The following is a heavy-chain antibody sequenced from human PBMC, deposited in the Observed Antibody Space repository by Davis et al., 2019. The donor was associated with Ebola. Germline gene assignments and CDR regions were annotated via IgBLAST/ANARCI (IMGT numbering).Heavy chain of an antibody. CDR1: GFTFSSYS. J-gene: IGHJ4*02. D-gene: IGHD1-26*01. CDR2: ISSSSSYI. CDR3: ARLDHSGSLGDY. Sequence: GESLKISCAASGFTFSSYSMNWVRQAPGKGLEWVSSISSSSSYIYYADSVKGRFTISRDNAKNSLYLQMNSLRAEDTAVYYCARLDHSGSLGDYWGQGTLVTVSS. V-gene: IGHV3-21*04.